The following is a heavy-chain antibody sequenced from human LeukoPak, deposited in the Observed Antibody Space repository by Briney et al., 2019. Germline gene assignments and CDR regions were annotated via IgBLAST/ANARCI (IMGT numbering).Heavy chain of an antibody. J-gene: IGHJ3*02. CDR3: ARVGSEDVFDI. CDR2: IIPIFGTA. CDR1: GGTFSSYA. Sequence: AASVKVSCKASGGTFSSYAISWVRQAPGQGLEWMGGIIPIFGTASYAQIFQGRVTITADESTRTAYMELSSLRSEDTAVYYCARVGSEDVFDIWGQGTMVTVSS. V-gene: IGHV1-69*01. D-gene: IGHD6-6*01.